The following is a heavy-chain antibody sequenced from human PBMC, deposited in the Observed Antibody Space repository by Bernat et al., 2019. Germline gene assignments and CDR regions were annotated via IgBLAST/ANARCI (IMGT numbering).Heavy chain of an antibody. V-gene: IGHV3-15*07. Sequence: EVQLVESGGGLVKPGGSLRLSCAASGFTFSNAWMNWVRQAPGKGLEWVGRIKSKTDGGTTDNAAPVKGRFNSSRDESKSTLYLQKNSLENEDTAVYCCTTDESLDLWHWGQGTLVTVSS. D-gene: IGHD1-1*01. CDR2: IKSKTDGGTT. J-gene: IGHJ4*02. CDR1: GFTFSNAW. CDR3: TTDESLDLWH.